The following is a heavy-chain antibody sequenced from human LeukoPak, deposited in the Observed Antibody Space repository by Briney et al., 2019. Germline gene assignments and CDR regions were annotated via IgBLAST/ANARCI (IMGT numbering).Heavy chain of an antibody. CDR3: ARRLTQYDCFDP. J-gene: IGHJ5*02. D-gene: IGHD2-2*01. Sequence: SQTLSLTCAISGDSISSNSVTWNWIRQSPSRGLEWLGRTYYRSTWYNDYAVSVRGRITVNPDTSKNQSSLHLNSVTPEDTAVYYCARRLTQYDCFDPWGQGILVTVSS. V-gene: IGHV6-1*01. CDR1: GDSISSNSVT. CDR2: TYYRSTWYN.